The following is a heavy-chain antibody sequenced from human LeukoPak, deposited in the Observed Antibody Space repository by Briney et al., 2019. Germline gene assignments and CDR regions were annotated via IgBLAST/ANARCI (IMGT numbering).Heavy chain of an antibody. V-gene: IGHV3-30-3*01. CDR1: GFTFSSYA. D-gene: IGHD6-19*01. CDR3: AREVSSGWYDAFDI. Sequence: PGGSLRLSCAASGFTFSSYAMHWVRQAPGKGPEWVAVISYDGSNKYYADSVKGRFTISRDNSKNTLYLQMNSLRAEDTAVYYCAREVSSGWYDAFDIWGQGTMVTVSS. J-gene: IGHJ3*02. CDR2: ISYDGSNK.